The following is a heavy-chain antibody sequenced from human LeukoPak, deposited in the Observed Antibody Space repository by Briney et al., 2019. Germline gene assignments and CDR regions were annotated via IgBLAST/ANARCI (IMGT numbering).Heavy chain of an antibody. V-gene: IGHV1-69*13. CDR3: ARGGRYYDSSANLDY. Sequence: SVKVSCKASGGTFSSYAISWVRQAPGQGLDWMGGIIPIFGTANYAQKLQGRVTITADESTSTAYMELSSLRSEDTAVYYCARGGRYYDSSANLDYWGQGTLVTVSS. CDR1: GGTFSSYA. CDR2: IIPIFGTA. J-gene: IGHJ4*02. D-gene: IGHD3-22*01.